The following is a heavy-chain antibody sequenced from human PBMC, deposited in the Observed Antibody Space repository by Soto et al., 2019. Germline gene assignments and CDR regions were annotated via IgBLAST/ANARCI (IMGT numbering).Heavy chain of an antibody. V-gene: IGHV5-10-1*01. CDR1: GHSFTSYW. D-gene: IGHD4-17*01. J-gene: IGHJ6*02. CDR3: ARHGGLRVGYYGMDV. CDR2: IDPSDSYT. Sequence: PGESLKISCKGSGHSFTSYWISWVRQMPGKGLEWMGRIDPSDSYTNYSPSFQGHVTISADKSISTAYLQWSSLKASDTAMYYCARHGGLRVGYYGMDVWGQGTTVTVSS.